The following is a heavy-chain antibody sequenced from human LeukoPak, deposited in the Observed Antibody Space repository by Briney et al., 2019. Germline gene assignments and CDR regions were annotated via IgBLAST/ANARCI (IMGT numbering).Heavy chain of an antibody. V-gene: IGHV1-18*01. CDR1: GNTFSNYG. CDR2: ISANSGNT. D-gene: IGHD3-22*01. Sequence: ASVKVSCKASGNTFSNYGFSWVRPAPGQGLEWMGWISANSGNTDYAQKFQGRVTLTTDTSTSIAYMELRSLTSDDTAVYYCARDIGVSRFDPWGQGTLVTVSS. J-gene: IGHJ5*02. CDR3: ARDIGVSRFDP.